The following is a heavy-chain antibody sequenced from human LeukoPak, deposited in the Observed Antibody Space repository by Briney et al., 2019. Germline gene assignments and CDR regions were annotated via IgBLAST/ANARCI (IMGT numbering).Heavy chain of an antibody. J-gene: IGHJ4*02. D-gene: IGHD5-12*01. CDR3: AKDGAWLRFDD. Sequence: GGSLRLSCAASGFTFSSYEMNWVRQAPGKGLEWVSGISPGGGPTYYADSVKGRFTISRDDSKNTVYLQMKNLRAEDTAVYYCAKDGAWLRFDDWGQGILVTVSS. V-gene: IGHV3-23*01. CDR2: ISPGGGPT. CDR1: GFTFSSYE.